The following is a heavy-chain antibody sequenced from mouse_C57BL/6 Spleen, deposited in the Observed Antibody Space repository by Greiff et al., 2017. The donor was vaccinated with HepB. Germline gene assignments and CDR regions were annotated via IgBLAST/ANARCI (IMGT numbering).Heavy chain of an antibody. CDR3: APTAGGFAY. CDR1: GYTFTSYW. D-gene: IGHD2-10*01. CDR2: IDPSDSYT. Sequence: QVQLKQPGAELVKPGASVKLSCKASGYTFTSYWMQWVKQRPGQGLEWIGEIDPSDSYTNYNQKFKGKATLTVDTSSSTAYMQLSSLTSEDSAVYYCAPTAGGFAYWGQGTLVTVSA. J-gene: IGHJ3*01. V-gene: IGHV1-50*01.